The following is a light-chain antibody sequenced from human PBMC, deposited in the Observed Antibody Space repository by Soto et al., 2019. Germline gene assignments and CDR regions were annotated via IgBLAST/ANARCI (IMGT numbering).Light chain of an antibody. Sequence: QPVLTQSPSASASLGASVKLTCTLSSGHSSYAIAWHQQQPEKGPRFLMKVNSDGSHSTGDGIPDRFSGSSSGAERYLTIASLQSEDEADYYCQTWGTGIRVFGGGTKVTVL. CDR2: VNSDGSH. CDR3: QTWGTGIRV. J-gene: IGLJ3*02. CDR1: SGHSSYA. V-gene: IGLV4-69*01.